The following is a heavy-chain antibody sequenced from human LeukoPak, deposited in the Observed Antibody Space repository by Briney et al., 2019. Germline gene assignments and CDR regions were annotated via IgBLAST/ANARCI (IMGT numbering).Heavy chain of an antibody. CDR3: ARGERYSSGWYGEYYFDC. CDR2: IYYRGST. CDR1: GGSISSSSYY. Sequence: SETLSLTCTVSGGSISSSSYYWGWIRQPPGKGLQWIGTIYYRGSTYYNPSLKSRVTISVDTSKNQFSLKLSSVTAADTAVYYCARGERYSSGWYGEYYFDCWGQGTLVTVSS. D-gene: IGHD6-19*01. V-gene: IGHV4-39*01. J-gene: IGHJ4*02.